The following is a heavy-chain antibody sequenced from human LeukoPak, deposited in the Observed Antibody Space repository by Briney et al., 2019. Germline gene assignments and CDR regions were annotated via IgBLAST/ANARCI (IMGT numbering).Heavy chain of an antibody. V-gene: IGHV1-18*01. CDR2: ISAYNGNT. J-gene: IGHJ4*02. CDR3: ARDDYDILTGYYNGTY. D-gene: IGHD3-9*01. CDR1: GYTFTSYG. Sequence: ASVKVSCKASGYTFTSYGISWVRQAPGQGLEWMGWISAYNGNTNYAQKLQGRVTMTTDTSTSTAYMELRSLRSDDTAVYYCARDDYDILTGYYNGTYWGQGTLVTVSS.